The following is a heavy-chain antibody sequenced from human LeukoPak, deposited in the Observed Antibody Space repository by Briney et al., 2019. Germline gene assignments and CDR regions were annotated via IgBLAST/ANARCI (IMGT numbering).Heavy chain of an antibody. D-gene: IGHD3-22*01. V-gene: IGHV3-30*02. Sequence: PGGSLRLSCAASGFTFSSYGMHWVRQAPGKGLEWVAFIRYDGSNKYYADSVKGRFTISRDNSKNTLYLQMNSLRAEDTAVYYCAKEMYYYDSSGAFDYWGQGTLVTVSS. CDR3: AKEMYYYDSSGAFDY. J-gene: IGHJ4*02. CDR2: IRYDGSNK. CDR1: GFTFSSYG.